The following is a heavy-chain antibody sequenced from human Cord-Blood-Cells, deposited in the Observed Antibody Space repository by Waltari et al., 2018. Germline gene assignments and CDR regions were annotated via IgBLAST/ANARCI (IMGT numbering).Heavy chain of an antibody. CDR2: INPNSGGT. V-gene: IGHV1-2*02. CDR3: ARASYCSSTSCYIDY. Sequence: QVQLVQSGAGVKKPGASVKVSCKASGYTFTGYYMHWVRQAPGQGLEWMGWINPNSGGTNYAQKFQGRVTMTRDTSISTAYMELSRLRSDDTAVYYCARASYCSSTSCYIDYWGQGTLVTVSS. CDR1: GYTFTGYY. D-gene: IGHD2-2*02. J-gene: IGHJ4*02.